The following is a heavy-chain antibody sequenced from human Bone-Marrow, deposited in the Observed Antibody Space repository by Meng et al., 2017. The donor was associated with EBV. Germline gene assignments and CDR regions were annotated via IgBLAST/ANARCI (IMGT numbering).Heavy chain of an antibody. CDR3: AKSRSSTPGVVDY. CDR2: IYDTGTT. Sequence: VERQWAGPGMGKPSETLAPPFPFLGGSVTSGTYHWSWIRQSPGKGLEWIGYIYDTGTTIYNPSLKSRVSIFLETSKNLFSLKLNSVTTADTAVYYCAKSRSSTPGVVDYWGQGTLVTVSS. J-gene: IGHJ4*02. CDR1: GGSVTSGTYH. V-gene: IGHV4-61*01. D-gene: IGHD3-10*01.